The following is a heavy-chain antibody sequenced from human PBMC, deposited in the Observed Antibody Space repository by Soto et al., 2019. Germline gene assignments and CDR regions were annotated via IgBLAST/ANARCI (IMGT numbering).Heavy chain of an antibody. J-gene: IGHJ6*02. CDR2: IYYSGST. CDR1: GGSISSSSYY. D-gene: IGHD3-10*01. V-gene: IGHV4-39*07. CDR3: ARRGYGPGFPYYYGMDV. Sequence: PSETLSLTCTVSGGSISSSSYYWGWIRQPPGKGLEWIGSIYYSGSTNYNPSLKSRVTMSVDTPKNQFSLKLSSVTAADTAVYYCARRGYGPGFPYYYGMDVWGQGTTVTVSS.